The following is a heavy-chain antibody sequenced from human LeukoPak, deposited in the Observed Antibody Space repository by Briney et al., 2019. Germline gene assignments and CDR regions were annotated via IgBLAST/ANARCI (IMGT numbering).Heavy chain of an antibody. Sequence: PSETLSLTCSVSGGSISSYYWSWIRQPPGKGLEWIGSIYYSGSTYYNPSLKSRVTISVDTSKNQFSLKLSSVTAADTAVYYCARQKVVPDSSDYWGQGTLVTVSS. V-gene: IGHV4-59*05. CDR2: IYYSGST. CDR3: ARQKVVPDSSDY. CDR1: GGSISSYY. J-gene: IGHJ4*02. D-gene: IGHD2-15*01.